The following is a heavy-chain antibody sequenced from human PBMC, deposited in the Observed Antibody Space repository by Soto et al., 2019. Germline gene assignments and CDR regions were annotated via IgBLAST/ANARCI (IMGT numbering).Heavy chain of an antibody. D-gene: IGHD2-2*01. J-gene: IGHJ6*02. Sequence: GGSLRLSCAVSGFTLSSYWMHWVRQAPGKGLVWVSRITGDGSSPTYTDSVRGRFTISRDNAKNTLYLQMNSLRAEDTAVYYCARMPDYYGMDVWGQGTTVTVSS. CDR1: GFTLSSYW. CDR2: ITGDGSSP. CDR3: ARMPDYYGMDV. V-gene: IGHV3-74*01.